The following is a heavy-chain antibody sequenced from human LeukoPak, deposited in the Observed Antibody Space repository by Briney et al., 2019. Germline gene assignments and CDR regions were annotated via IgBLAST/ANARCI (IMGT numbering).Heavy chain of an antibody. V-gene: IGHV3-23*01. D-gene: IGHD3-16*01. CDR3: TKRGAYYVDY. CDR1: GLTFGTSA. Sequence: QPGGSLRLSCAASGLTFGTSAMSWVRQTPEKGLEWVSTITSGDGSPYYADSVKGRFTISRDNSNNMLYLQMNSLRAEDTAVYYCTKRGAYYVDYWGRGIPVTVSS. J-gene: IGHJ4*02. CDR2: ITSGDGSP.